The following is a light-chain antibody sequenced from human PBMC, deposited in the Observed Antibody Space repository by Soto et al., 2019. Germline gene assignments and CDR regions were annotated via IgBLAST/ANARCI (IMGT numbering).Light chain of an antibody. CDR2: DAS. CDR1: QSISSY. Sequence: EIVLTQSPATLSFSPGERATLSCRASQSISSYLAWYQQKPDQAPRLLIYDASNRATGNPARFSGSGSGTDFTLTISRLEPEDFAVYYCHQRSTWPFTFGPGTKVDI. CDR3: HQRSTWPFT. J-gene: IGKJ3*01. V-gene: IGKV3-11*01.